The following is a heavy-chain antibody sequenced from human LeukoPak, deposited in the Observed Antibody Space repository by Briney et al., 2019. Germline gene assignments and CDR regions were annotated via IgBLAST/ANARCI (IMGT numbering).Heavy chain of an antibody. D-gene: IGHD3-10*01. CDR1: SGSISNSNYY. V-gene: IGHV4-39*02. J-gene: IGHJ4*02. CDR2: IFYSGST. Sequence: SETLSLTCSVSSGSISNSNYYWGWIRQPPGKGLEWIGSIFYSGSTDYNPSLKSRVTISVDTSKNQFSLTLNSVTAADTAVYYCARDYDSGTYYINYWGQGTLVTVSS. CDR3: ARDYDSGTYYINY.